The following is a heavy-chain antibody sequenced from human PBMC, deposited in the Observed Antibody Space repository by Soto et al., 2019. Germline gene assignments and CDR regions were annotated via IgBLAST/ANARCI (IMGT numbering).Heavy chain of an antibody. D-gene: IGHD6-13*01. CDR3: VKGTIAEAGTLYYGMDV. J-gene: IGHJ6*02. V-gene: IGHV3-64D*06. CDR2: ISSNGGST. CDR1: GFTFSSYA. Sequence: PGGSLRLSCSASGFTFSSYAMHWVRQAPGKGLEYVSAISSNGGSTYYADSVKGRFTISRDNSKNTLYLQMSSLRAEDTAVYYCVKGTIAEAGTLYYGMDVWGQGTTVTVSS.